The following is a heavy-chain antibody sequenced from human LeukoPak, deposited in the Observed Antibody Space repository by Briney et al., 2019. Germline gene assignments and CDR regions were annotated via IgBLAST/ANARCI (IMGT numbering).Heavy chain of an antibody. CDR3: ARELRVTFGGVIVKPGGLDY. Sequence: ASVKVSCKASGYTFTSYGISWVRQAPGQGLEWMGWISAYNGNTNYAQKLQGRVTMTTDTSTSTAYMELSSVTAADMAVYYCARELRVTFGGVIVKPGGLDYWGQGTLVTVSS. J-gene: IGHJ4*02. CDR2: ISAYNGNT. D-gene: IGHD3-16*02. CDR1: GYTFTSYG. V-gene: IGHV1-18*03.